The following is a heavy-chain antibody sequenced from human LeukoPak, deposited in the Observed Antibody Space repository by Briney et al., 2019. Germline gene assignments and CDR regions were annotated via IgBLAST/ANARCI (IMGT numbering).Heavy chain of an antibody. J-gene: IGHJ5*02. CDR2: INHSGST. CDR1: GGSFSDYY. Sequence: SETLSLTCAVSGGSFSDYYWSWIRQSPIKGLEWIGEINHSGSTHYNPSLKSRVTISVDTSKNQFSLRLTSVTVADTAVYYCARKEGGQLVNTRRWFDPWGQGTLVTVSS. CDR3: ARKEGGQLVNTRRWFDP. D-gene: IGHD6-13*01. V-gene: IGHV4-34*01.